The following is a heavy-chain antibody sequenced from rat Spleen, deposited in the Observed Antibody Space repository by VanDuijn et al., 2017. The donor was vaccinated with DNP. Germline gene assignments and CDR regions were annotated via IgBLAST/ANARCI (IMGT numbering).Heavy chain of an antibody. J-gene: IGHJ3*01. V-gene: IGHV2-16*01. CDR3: ARDGPSYVYYGLLGRFTY. CDR2: IWKHGAT. D-gene: IGHD1-6*01. CDR1: GFSLINYG. Sequence: QVQLKESGPGLVQPSQTLSLTCTVSGFSLINYGVSWVRQPPGKGLEWMGVIWKHGATRYNSALKSRLSISRDTSKSQVFLKMNSVQTEDTAMYFCARDGPSYVYYGLLGRFTYWGQGTVVTVSA.